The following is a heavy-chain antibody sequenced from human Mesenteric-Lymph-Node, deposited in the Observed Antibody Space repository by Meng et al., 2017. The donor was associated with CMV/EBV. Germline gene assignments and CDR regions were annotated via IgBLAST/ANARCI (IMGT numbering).Heavy chain of an antibody. CDR2: IRYDGSNK. CDR3: ARAAIRGYYYYGMDV. Sequence: GESLKISCAASGFSFSEYSMTWVRQAPGKGLEWVAFIRYDGSNKYYADSVKGRFTISRDNSKNTLYLQMNSLRAEDTAVYYCARAAIRGYYYYGMDVWGQGTTVTVSS. J-gene: IGHJ6*02. CDR1: GFSFSEYS. V-gene: IGHV3-30*02.